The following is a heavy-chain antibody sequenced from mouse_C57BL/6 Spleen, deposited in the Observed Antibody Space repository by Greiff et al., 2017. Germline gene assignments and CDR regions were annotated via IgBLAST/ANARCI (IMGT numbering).Heavy chain of an antibody. D-gene: IGHD1-1*01. CDR1: GYAFSSSW. CDR2: IYPGDGDT. Sequence: QVQLQQSGPELVKPGASVKISCKASGYAFSSSWMNWVKQRPGKGLEWIGRIYPGDGDTNYNGKFKGKATLTADKSSSTAYMQLSSLTSEDSAVYFCASGCISTVVGYFDDWGQGTTLTVSS. J-gene: IGHJ2*01. V-gene: IGHV1-82*01. CDR3: ASGCISTVVGYFDD.